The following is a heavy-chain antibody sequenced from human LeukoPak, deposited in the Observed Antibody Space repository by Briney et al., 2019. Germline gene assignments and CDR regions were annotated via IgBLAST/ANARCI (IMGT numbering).Heavy chain of an antibody. D-gene: IGHD4-17*01. CDR2: IIPIFGTA. Sequence: ASVKVSCKASGGTFSSYAISWVRQAPGQGLEWMGGIIPIFGTANYAQMFQGRVTITADESTSTAYMELSSLRSEDTAVYYCARDRYGDYRGPFDPWGQGTLVTVSS. CDR1: GGTFSSYA. CDR3: ARDRYGDYRGPFDP. V-gene: IGHV1-69*13. J-gene: IGHJ5*02.